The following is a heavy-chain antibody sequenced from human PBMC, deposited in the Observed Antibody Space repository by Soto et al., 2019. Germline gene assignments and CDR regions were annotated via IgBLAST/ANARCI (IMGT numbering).Heavy chain of an antibody. J-gene: IGHJ6*02. D-gene: IGHD1-20*01. Sequence: GASVKVSCKASGGTFSSYAISWLRQSPGQGLEWMGGIIPIFGTANYAQKFQGRVTITADESTSTAYMELSSLRSEDTAVYYCARTNWNYSYGMDVWGQGTTVTVSS. V-gene: IGHV1-69*13. CDR1: GGTFSSYA. CDR3: ARTNWNYSYGMDV. CDR2: IIPIFGTA.